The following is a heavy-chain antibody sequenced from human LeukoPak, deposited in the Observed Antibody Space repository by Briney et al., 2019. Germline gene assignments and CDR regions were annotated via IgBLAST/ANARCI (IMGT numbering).Heavy chain of an antibody. Sequence: GGSLRLSCAASGFTFDDHGMNWVRQAPGKGLEWVAGINWNGGTTGYGDSVKGRFTISRDNAKNSLYLQMNSLRAEDTAVYYCANHLACGSTSCPPFDSWGQGTLVTVSS. J-gene: IGHJ4*02. D-gene: IGHD2-2*01. CDR3: ANHLACGSTSCPPFDS. CDR2: INWNGGTT. V-gene: IGHV3-20*04. CDR1: GFTFDDHG.